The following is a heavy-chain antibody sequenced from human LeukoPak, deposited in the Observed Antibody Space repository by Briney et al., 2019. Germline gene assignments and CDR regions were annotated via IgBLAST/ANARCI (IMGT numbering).Heavy chain of an antibody. CDR2: INHSGST. CDR3: ARSYYDSSGYYYDHY. V-gene: IGHV4-34*01. J-gene: IGHJ4*02. D-gene: IGHD3-22*01. Sequence: NPSETLSLTCAVYGGSFSGYYWSWIRQPPGKGLEWIGEINHSGSTNYNPSLKSRVTISVDTSKNQFSLKLSSVTAADTAVYYCARSYYDSSGYYYDHYWGQGTLVTVSS. CDR1: GGSFSGYY.